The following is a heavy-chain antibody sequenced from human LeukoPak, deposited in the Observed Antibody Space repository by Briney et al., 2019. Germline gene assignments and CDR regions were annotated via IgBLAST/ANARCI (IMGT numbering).Heavy chain of an antibody. J-gene: IGHJ3*02. V-gene: IGHV4-59*12. D-gene: IGHD6-6*01. CDR3: ARVPHDSSSGVYAFDI. CDR2: IYYSGST. Sequence: SETLSLTCTVSGGSISSYYWSWIRQPPGKGLEWIGYIYYSGSTNYNPSLKSRVTISVDTSKNQFSLQLNSVTPEDTAVYYCARVPHDSSSGVYAFDIWGQGTMVTVSS. CDR1: GGSISSYY.